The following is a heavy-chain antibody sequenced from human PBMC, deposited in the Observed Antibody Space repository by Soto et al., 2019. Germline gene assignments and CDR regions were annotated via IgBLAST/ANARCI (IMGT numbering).Heavy chain of an antibody. J-gene: IGHJ6*02. Sequence: EVQLVESGGGLVQPGGSLRLSCAASGFTFSNYWMHWVRQAPGKGLVWVSRIKSDGSSTNYADSVKGRFTSSRDNAKNTLYLQLNSLRVEDTAVYSCARGNNGMDVWGQVTTFTVSS. CDR1: GFTFSNYW. V-gene: IGHV3-74*01. CDR3: ARGNNGMDV. CDR2: IKSDGSST.